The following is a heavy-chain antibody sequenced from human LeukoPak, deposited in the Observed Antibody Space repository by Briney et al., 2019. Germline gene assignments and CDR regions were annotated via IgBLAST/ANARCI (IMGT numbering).Heavy chain of an antibody. CDR1: GFTFSSYW. CDR3: ARDLIWDGDPDGRDF. J-gene: IGHJ4*02. V-gene: IGHV3-7*01. D-gene: IGHD3-10*01. Sequence: GGSLRLSCAASGFTFSSYWMSWVRQAPGMGLEWVANINQDGNKKYYVDSVRGRFTISRDNAKNSLCLQMNGLRAEDTAVYYCARDLIWDGDPDGRDFWGQGTLVSVSS. CDR2: INQDGNKK.